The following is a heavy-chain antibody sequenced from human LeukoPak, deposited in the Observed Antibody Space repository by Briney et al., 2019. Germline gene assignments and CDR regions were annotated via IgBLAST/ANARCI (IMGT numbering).Heavy chain of an antibody. Sequence: SETLSLTCTVSGGSISSRSYYWGWIRQPPGKGLEWIGIIYHSGGTYYNPSLKSRVTISVDKSKNQFSLKLSSVTAADTAVYYCARMRESRYYDSSGGWFDPWGQGTLVTVSS. CDR3: ARMRESRYYDSSGGWFDP. D-gene: IGHD3-22*01. CDR1: GGSISSRSYY. CDR2: IYHSGGT. J-gene: IGHJ5*02. V-gene: IGHV4-39*07.